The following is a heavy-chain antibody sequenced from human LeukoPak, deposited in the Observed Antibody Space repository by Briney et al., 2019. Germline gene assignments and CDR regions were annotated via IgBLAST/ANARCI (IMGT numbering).Heavy chain of an antibody. CDR3: AREVGYYDSSGYYFDY. V-gene: IGHV3-30-3*01. D-gene: IGHD3-22*01. Sequence: PGTSLRLSCAASGFTFSSYAMHWVRQAPGKGLEWVAVISYDGSNKYYADSVKGRFTISRDNSKNTLYLQMNSLRAEDTAVYYCAREVGYYDSSGYYFDYWGQGTLVTVSS. CDR2: ISYDGSNK. J-gene: IGHJ4*02. CDR1: GFTFSSYA.